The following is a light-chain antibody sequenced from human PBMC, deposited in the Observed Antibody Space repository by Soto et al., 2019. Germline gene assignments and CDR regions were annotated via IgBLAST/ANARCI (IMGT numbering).Light chain of an antibody. CDR3: QQSSNMPYT. CDR1: QTISTY. Sequence: DIQMTQSPSSLSASVGDRVTITCRASQTISTYLTWYQQNPGKAPKLLIYAASSLQSGVPSRFSGSGSGRDFTLTISSLQPEDFATYYCQQSSNMPYTFGQGTKLEIK. J-gene: IGKJ2*01. CDR2: AAS. V-gene: IGKV1-39*01.